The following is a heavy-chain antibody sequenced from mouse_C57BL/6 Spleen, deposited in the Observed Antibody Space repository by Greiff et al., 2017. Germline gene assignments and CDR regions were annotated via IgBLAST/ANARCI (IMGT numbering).Heavy chain of an antibody. CDR3: ASPYYYGSRDWYFDV. V-gene: IGHV1-64*01. J-gene: IGHJ1*03. CDR1: GYTFTSYW. D-gene: IGHD1-1*01. CDR2: IHPNSGST. Sequence: QVHVKQPGAELVKPGASVKLSCKASGYTFTSYWMHWVKQRPGQGLEWIGMIHPNSGSTNYNEKFKSKATLTVDKSSSTAYMQLSSLTSEDSAVYYCASPYYYGSRDWYFDVWGTGTTVTVSS.